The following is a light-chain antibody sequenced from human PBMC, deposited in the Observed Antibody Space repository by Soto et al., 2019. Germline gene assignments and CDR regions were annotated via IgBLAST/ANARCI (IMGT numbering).Light chain of an antibody. CDR3: QEYNSAPRT. CDR1: QGIIDY. Sequence: DIQMPQSPSSLSASVGDRVTITCRASQGIIDYLAWYQQKPGKAPKLLIYAASTLQSGVPSRFSGSGAGTDFTLTISSLQPEDVATYYWQEYNSAPRTFGQGTKVESK. CDR2: AAS. J-gene: IGKJ1*01. V-gene: IGKV1-27*01.